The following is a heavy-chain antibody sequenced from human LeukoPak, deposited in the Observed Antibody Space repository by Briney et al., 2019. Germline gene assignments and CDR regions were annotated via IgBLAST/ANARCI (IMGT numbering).Heavy chain of an antibody. CDR2: INHSGST. D-gene: IGHD4-17*01. CDR1: GGSFSGYY. V-gene: IGHV4-34*01. J-gene: IGHJ6*02. CDR3: ARANTADYGDYYYYYGMDV. Sequence: SETLSLTCAVYGGSFSGYYWSWIRQPPGKGLEWIGEINHSGSTNYNPSLKSRVTISVDTSKNQFSLKLSSVTAADMAVYYCARANTADYGDYYYYYGMDVWGQGTTVTVSS.